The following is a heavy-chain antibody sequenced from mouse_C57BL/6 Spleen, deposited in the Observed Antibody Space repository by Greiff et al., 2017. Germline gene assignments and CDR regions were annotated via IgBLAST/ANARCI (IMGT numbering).Heavy chain of an antibody. V-gene: IGHV1-53*01. D-gene: IGHD1-1*01. CDR3: ARYDYGSSWWYFDV. CDR1: GYTFTSYW. J-gene: IGHJ1*03. CDR2: INPSNGGT. Sequence: VQLQQPGTELVKPGASVKLSCKASGYTFTSYWMHWVKQRPGQGLEWIGNINPSNGGTNYNEKFKSKATLTVDKSSSTAYMQLSSLTSEDSAVYYCARYDYGSSWWYFDVWGTGTTVTVSS.